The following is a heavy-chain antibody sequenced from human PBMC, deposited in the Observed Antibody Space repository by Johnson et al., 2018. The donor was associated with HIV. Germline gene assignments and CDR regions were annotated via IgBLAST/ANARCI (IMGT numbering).Heavy chain of an antibody. D-gene: IGHD3-3*01. CDR1: GFTFSSYA. Sequence: QVQLVESGGGVVQPGRSLRLSCAASGFTFSSYAMHWVRQAPGKGLEWVAVISSAGSNKYYADSVKGRFTISSDNSKNTLYLQMNSLRAEDTAVYYCARVVSDYNFWSGGRAFDIWGQGTMVTVSS. J-gene: IGHJ3*02. V-gene: IGHV3-30-3*01. CDR2: ISSAGSNK. CDR3: ARVVSDYNFWSGGRAFDI.